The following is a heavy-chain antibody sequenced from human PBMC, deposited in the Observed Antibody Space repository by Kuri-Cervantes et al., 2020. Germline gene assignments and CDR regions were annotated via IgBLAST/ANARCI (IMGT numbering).Heavy chain of an antibody. CDR3: ARGTTYSSSYLYYFDY. Sequence: ASVKVSCKASGYTFTSYDINWVRQAPGQGLEWMGWINPNSGGTNYAQKFQGWVTMTRDTSISTAYMELSRLRSDDTAVYYCARGTTYSSSYLYYFDYWGQGTLVTVSS. J-gene: IGHJ4*02. V-gene: IGHV1-2*04. D-gene: IGHD6-6*01. CDR2: INPNSGGT. CDR1: GYTFTSYD.